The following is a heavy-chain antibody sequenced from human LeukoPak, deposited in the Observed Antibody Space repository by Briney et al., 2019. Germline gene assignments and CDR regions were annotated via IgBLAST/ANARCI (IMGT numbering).Heavy chain of an antibody. Sequence: SLKTSWKGAGYSFTSYWIGWRRQMPGNRVEWMGIIYPGDSATRYSPSFHGQVTISAEKSISTAYLQWSSLKASDTAMYYCARRGGYEFDYWGQGTLVTVSS. J-gene: IGHJ4*02. D-gene: IGHD3-16*01. CDR2: IYPGDSAT. V-gene: IGHV5-51*01. CDR3: ARRGGYEFDY. CDR1: GYSFTSYW.